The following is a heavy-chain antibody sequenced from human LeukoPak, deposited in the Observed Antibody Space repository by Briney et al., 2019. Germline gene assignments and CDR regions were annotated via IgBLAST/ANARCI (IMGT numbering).Heavy chain of an antibody. Sequence: GASVKVSCKASAYTLSGYYMHWVRQAPGQGLEWMGWINPNSGGTNYAQKFQGRVTMTRDTSISTAFMELSRLRSDDTAVYYCARDYTIAAAGTPSYWGQGTLVTVSS. V-gene: IGHV1-2*02. CDR3: ARDYTIAAAGTPSY. J-gene: IGHJ4*02. D-gene: IGHD6-13*01. CDR2: INPNSGGT. CDR1: AYTLSGYY.